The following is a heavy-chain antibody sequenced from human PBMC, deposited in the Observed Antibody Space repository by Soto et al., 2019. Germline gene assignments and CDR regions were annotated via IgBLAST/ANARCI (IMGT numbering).Heavy chain of an antibody. Sequence: GGSLRLSCAASGFTFSGYSMSWVRQAPGKGLEWVSVICGSGDSTYYADSVKGRFTISRDNSRSTLNLQMNSLRAEDTAVYYCARTLRAVSGLDSFDIWGQGTMVTVSS. V-gene: IGHV3-23*01. CDR2: ICGSGDST. D-gene: IGHD6-19*01. CDR1: GFTFSGYS. CDR3: ARTLRAVSGLDSFDI. J-gene: IGHJ3*02.